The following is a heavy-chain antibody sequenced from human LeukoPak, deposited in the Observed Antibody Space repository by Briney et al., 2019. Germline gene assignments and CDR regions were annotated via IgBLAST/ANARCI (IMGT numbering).Heavy chain of an antibody. Sequence: GGSLRLSCAATGFTFTDYALSWVRQAPGKGLEWVSGISSGGGTNYADSVKGRFTISRDNSKNTLYLQMNSLRAEDTAVHYCATTRGGAGYFDYWGQGTLVTVSS. J-gene: IGHJ4*02. CDR1: GFTFTDYA. V-gene: IGHV3-23*01. CDR3: ATTRGGAGYFDY. D-gene: IGHD1-26*01. CDR2: ISSGGGT.